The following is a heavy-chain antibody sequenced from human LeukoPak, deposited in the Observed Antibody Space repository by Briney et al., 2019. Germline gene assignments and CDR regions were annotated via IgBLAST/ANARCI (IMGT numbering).Heavy chain of an antibody. CDR2: ISSSGSTI. CDR3: ARVRYSYGLSSAESGIFDY. J-gene: IGHJ4*02. Sequence: SGGSLRLSCAASGFTFSDYYMSWIRQAPGKGLEWVSYISSSGSTIYYADSVKGRFTISRDNAKNSLYLQMNSLRAEDTAVYYCARVRYSYGLSSAESGIFDYWGQGTLVTVSS. D-gene: IGHD5-18*01. CDR1: GFTFSDYY. V-gene: IGHV3-11*01.